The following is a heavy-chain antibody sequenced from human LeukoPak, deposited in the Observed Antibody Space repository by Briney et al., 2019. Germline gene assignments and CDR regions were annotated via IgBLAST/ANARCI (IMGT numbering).Heavy chain of an antibody. J-gene: IGHJ6*03. CDR3: ARVSGSSGWYVRYYYYYMDV. Sequence: GGSLRLSCAASGFTFSDYYMSWIRQAPGKGLEWVSYISSSGSTIYYADSVKGRFTISRDNAKNSLYLQMNSLRAEDTAVYYCARVSGSSGWYVRYYYYYMDVWGKGTTVTISS. CDR1: GFTFSDYY. CDR2: ISSSGSTI. V-gene: IGHV3-11*01. D-gene: IGHD6-19*01.